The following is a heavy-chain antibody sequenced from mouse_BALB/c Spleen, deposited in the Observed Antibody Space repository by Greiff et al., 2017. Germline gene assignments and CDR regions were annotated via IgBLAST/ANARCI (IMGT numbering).Heavy chain of an antibody. CDR2: INPYNDGT. V-gene: IGHV1-14*01. D-gene: IGHD4-1*01. J-gene: IGHJ3*01. Sequence: QLQESGPELVKPGASVKMSCKASGYTFTSYVMHWVKQKPGQGLEWIGYINPYNDGTKYNEKFKGKATLTSDKSSSTAYMELSSLTSEDSAVYYCARRGGTDWFAYWGQGTLVTVSA. CDR1: GYTFTSYV. CDR3: ARRGGTDWFAY.